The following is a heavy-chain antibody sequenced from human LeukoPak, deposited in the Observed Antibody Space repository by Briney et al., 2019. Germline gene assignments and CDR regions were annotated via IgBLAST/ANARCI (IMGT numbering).Heavy chain of an antibody. D-gene: IGHD4-17*01. CDR3: ARRLRRNYFDY. Sequence: GGSLRLSCAASGFLFSSFEVNWVRQAPGKGLEWVSYISSSGSTIYYADSVKGRFTISRDNAKNSLYLQMNSLRAEDTAVYYCARRLRRNYFDYWGQGTLVTVSS. J-gene: IGHJ4*02. V-gene: IGHV3-48*03. CDR1: GFLFSSFE. CDR2: ISSSGSTI.